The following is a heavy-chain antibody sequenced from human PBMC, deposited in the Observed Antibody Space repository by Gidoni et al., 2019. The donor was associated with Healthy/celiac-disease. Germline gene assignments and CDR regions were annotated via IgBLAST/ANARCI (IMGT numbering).Heavy chain of an antibody. CDR1: GFSLSNARMG. J-gene: IGHJ4*02. D-gene: IGHD4-17*01. CDR2: IFSNDEK. CDR3: ARIRWDGDYAFDY. V-gene: IGHV2-26*01. Sequence: QVTLKESGPVLVKPTETLTLTCTVSGFSLSNARMGVSWIRQPPGKALEWLAHIFSNDEKSYSTSLKSRRTISKDTSKSQVVLTMTNMDPVDTATYYCARIRWDGDYAFDYWGQGTLVTVSS.